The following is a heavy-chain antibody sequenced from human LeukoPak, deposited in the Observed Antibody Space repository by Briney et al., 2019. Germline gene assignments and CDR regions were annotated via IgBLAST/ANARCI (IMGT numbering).Heavy chain of an antibody. CDR2: IYAGGTT. J-gene: IGHJ4*02. D-gene: IGHD3-22*01. CDR3: ARGPPTQSFGMRYYECYFEN. Sequence: SGGSLRLSCAALDFTVSINYISWVRQAPGKGLEWVSIIYAGGTTYYADSVKGRFTISRDNSKNTLYLQMNSLRAEDTAVYYCARGPPTQSFGMRYYECYFENWGQGTLVTVSS. V-gene: IGHV3-53*01. CDR1: DFTVSINY.